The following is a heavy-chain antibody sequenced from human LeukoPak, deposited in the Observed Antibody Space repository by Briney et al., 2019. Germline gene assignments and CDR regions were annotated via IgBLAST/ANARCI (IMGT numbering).Heavy chain of an antibody. D-gene: IGHD2-2*01. CDR3: ARDKMFCSSTNCPFDY. V-gene: IGHV4-34*01. Sequence: SETLSLTCAVYGGSFSGSYWSWIRQPPGKGLEWIGEISHRGSTSYNPSLQSRVTISADTSKNQFSRRLSSVTAADTAVYYCARDKMFCSSTNCPFDYWGQGTLVTVSS. CDR2: ISHRGST. CDR1: GGSFSGSY. J-gene: IGHJ4*02.